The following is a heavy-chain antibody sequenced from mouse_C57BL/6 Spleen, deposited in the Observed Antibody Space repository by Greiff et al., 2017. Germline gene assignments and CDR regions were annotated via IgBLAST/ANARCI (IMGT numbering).Heavy chain of an antibody. J-gene: IGHJ4*01. CDR2: ISSGGSYT. V-gene: IGHV5-6*01. CDR3: ARPRSWDDYAMDY. CDR1: GFTFSSYG. D-gene: IGHD4-1*01. Sequence: EVKLMESGGDLVKPGGSLKLSCAASGFTFSSYGMSWVRQTPDKRLEWVATISSGGSYTYYPDSVKGRFTIARDNAKNTLYLQMSSLKSEDTALYYCARPRSWDDYAMDYWGQGTSVTVSS.